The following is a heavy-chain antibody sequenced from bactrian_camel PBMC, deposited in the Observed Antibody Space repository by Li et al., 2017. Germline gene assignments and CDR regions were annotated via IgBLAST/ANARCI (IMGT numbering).Heavy chain of an antibody. Sequence: HVQLVESGGGVVQSGGSLRLSCVASGRTYKYGCMAWFRQRPGKEREGVATVVSAGGENYADSVKGRFTISVDNAKKILYLQMNDLRLEDTAVYYCGNGCATASIPDPLFSDEGQGTQVTVS. CDR1: GRTYKYGC. V-gene: IGHV3S57*01. CDR2: VVSAGGE. D-gene: IGHD2*01. J-gene: IGHJ4*01.